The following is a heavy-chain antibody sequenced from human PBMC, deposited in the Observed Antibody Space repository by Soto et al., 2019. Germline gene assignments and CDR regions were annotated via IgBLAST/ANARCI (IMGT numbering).Heavy chain of an antibody. CDR3: ARRNYDDILGSGSYSYFVY. CDR1: GYTFTSYY. J-gene: IGHJ4*02. CDR2: INPSGGST. V-gene: IGHV1-46*03. Sequence: ASVKVSCKASGYTFTSYYMHWVRQAPGQGLEWMGIINPSGGSTSYAQKFQGRVTMTRDTSTSTVYMELSSLRSEDTAVYYCARRNYDDILGSGSYSYFVYWGQGTLVNVAS. D-gene: IGHD3-16*01.